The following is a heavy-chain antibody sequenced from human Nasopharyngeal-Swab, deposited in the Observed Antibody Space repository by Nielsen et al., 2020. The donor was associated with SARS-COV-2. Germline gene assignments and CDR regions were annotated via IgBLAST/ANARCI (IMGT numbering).Heavy chain of an antibody. CDR3: ATLSSSWYEYYFDY. D-gene: IGHD6-13*01. CDR1: GGSISSSTSY. V-gene: IGHV4-39*01. CDR2: IYYGGST. Sequence: SETLSLTCTVSGGSISSSTSYWAWIRQPPGKGLEWIGSIYYGGSTYYNPSLKSRVTISVGTSKNQFSLKLSSVTAADTAVYYCATLSSSWYEYYFDYWGQGTLVTVSS. J-gene: IGHJ4*02.